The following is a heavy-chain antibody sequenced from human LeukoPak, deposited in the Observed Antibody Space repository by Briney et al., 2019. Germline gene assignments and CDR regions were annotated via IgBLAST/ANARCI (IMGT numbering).Heavy chain of an antibody. D-gene: IGHD6-6*01. CDR3: ARSEFSRAIYFDP. J-gene: IGHJ5*02. V-gene: IGHV1-46*01. Sequence: ASVKVSCKASGYTFTNYYMHWVRLAPARGLEWMGIIDPSGGSTTYAQNFQGRVTMTRDTSTSTVYMNLTSLRSEDTAVYYCARSEFSRAIYFDPWGQGTLVTVSS. CDR1: GYTFTNYY. CDR2: IDPSGGST.